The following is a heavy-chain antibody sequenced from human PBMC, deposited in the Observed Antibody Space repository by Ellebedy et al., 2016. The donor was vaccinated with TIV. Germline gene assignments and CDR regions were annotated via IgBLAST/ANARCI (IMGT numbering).Heavy chain of an antibody. CDR1: GYTLTSYV. V-gene: IGHV7-4-1*02. D-gene: IGHD4-17*01. J-gene: IGHJ3*02. CDR3: AGGGYGDYGKWGAFNI. CDR2: INTNTGKP. Sequence: AASVKVSCKASGYTLTSYVMNWVRQAPGQGLEWMGRINTNTGKPTYAQGFTGRFVLSLDTSVNTAYLQISGLKAEDTAVYYCAGGGYGDYGKWGAFNIWGQGTMVTVSS.